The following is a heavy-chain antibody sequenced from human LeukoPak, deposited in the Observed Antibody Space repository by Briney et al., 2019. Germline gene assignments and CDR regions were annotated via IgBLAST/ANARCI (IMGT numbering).Heavy chain of an antibody. CDR1: GYHFTSYW. Sequence: GESLKISWKGSGYHFTSYWIGWVRQMPGKGLGRVGVIYPGYSDTRYSPSFQGQVTISADKSIRTASLQGSSLKASDTAMYYCARRGGSLNYFHYWGQGTLVRVSS. V-gene: IGHV5-51*01. D-gene: IGHD2-15*01. CDR2: IYPGYSDT. J-gene: IGHJ4*02. CDR3: ARRGGSLNYFHY.